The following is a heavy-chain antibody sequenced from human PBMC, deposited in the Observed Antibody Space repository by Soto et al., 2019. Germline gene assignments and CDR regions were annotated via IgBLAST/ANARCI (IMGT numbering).Heavy chain of an antibody. CDR1: GGTFSSYT. Sequence: ASVKVSCKASGGTFSSYTISWVRQAPGQGLEWMGRIIPILGIANYAQKFQGRVTITADKSTSTAYMELSSLRSEDTAVYYCARDLYIPSIAAAGGFDPWGQGTLVTVSS. CDR3: ARDLYIPSIAAAGGFDP. J-gene: IGHJ5*02. V-gene: IGHV1-69*04. CDR2: IIPILGIA. D-gene: IGHD6-13*01.